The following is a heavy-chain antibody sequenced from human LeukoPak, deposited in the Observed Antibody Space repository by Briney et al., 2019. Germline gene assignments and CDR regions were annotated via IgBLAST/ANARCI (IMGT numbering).Heavy chain of an antibody. Sequence: GGSLRLSFAASGFTFSSYAMHWVPQAPGKGLERVAVISYAGSNKYYAYSVKGRFTISRDNSKNTLYLQMNSLRAEDTAVYYCARDLVLLWFGARSDSFDYWGQGTLVTVSS. D-gene: IGHD3-10*01. J-gene: IGHJ4*02. CDR2: ISYAGSNK. V-gene: IGHV3-30-3*01. CDR3: ARDLVLLWFGARSDSFDY. CDR1: GFTFSSYA.